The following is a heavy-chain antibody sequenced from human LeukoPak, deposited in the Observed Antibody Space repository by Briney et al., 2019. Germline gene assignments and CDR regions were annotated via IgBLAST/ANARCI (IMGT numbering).Heavy chain of an antibody. CDR1: GGTFSSYA. CDR3: ARDGSYSSGWYSVDY. V-gene: IGHV1-69*04. Sequence: SVKVSFKDSGGTFSSYAISWVRQAPGQGLEWMGRIIPILGIRNYAQKFQGRVTITADKSTSTAYMELSSLRSEDTAVYYCARDGSYSSGWYSVDYWGQGTLVTVSS. CDR2: IIPILGIR. J-gene: IGHJ4*02. D-gene: IGHD6-19*01.